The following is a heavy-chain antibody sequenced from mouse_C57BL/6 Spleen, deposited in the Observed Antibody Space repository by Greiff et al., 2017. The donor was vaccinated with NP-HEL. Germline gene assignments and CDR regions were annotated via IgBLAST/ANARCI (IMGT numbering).Heavy chain of an antibody. CDR2: IDPETGGT. Sequence: VQLQQSGAELVRPGASVTLSCKASGYTFTDYEMHWVKQTPVHGLEWIGAIDPETGGTAYNQKFKGKAILTADKSSSTAYMELRSLTSEDSAVYYCTRHSLLFWYFDVWGTGTTVTVSS. CDR1: GYTFTDYE. V-gene: IGHV1-15*01. D-gene: IGHD2-1*01. J-gene: IGHJ1*03. CDR3: TRHSLLFWYFDV.